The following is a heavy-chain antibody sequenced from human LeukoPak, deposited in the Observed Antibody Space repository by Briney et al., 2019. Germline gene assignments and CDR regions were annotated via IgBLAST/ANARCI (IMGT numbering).Heavy chain of an antibody. D-gene: IGHD6-13*01. Sequence: PSETLSLTCTVSGGSISSSSYYWGWIRQPPGKGLEWIGSIYYSGSTNYNPSLKSRVTISVDTSKNQFSLKLTSVSAADTAVYYCARYSLPAAGVYYFDYWGQGTLVTVSS. CDR3: ARYSLPAAGVYYFDY. V-gene: IGHV4-39*07. CDR1: GGSISSSSYY. CDR2: IYYSGST. J-gene: IGHJ4*02.